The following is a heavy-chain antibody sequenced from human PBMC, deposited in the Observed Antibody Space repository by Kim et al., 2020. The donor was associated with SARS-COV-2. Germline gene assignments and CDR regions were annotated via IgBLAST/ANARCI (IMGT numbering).Heavy chain of an antibody. CDR1: GFTFSSYS. V-gene: IGHV3-48*02. CDR3: ATGRYSGIYYRGLD. CDR2: ISSSSGTI. D-gene: IGHD1-26*01. Sequence: GGSLRLSCAASGFTFSSYSMNWVRQAPGEGLEWLSYISSSSGTIYYADSVKGRFTISRDNAQNSLYLQMNGLRDEDTAVYYCATGRYSGIYYRGLDWGQGTLVTVSS. J-gene: IGHJ4*02.